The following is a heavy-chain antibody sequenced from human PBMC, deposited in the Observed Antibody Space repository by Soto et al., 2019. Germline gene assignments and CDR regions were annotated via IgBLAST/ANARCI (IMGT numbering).Heavy chain of an antibody. V-gene: IGHV3-48*02. Sequence: GESLKISCAASGFTFSSYSMNWVRQAPGKGLEWVSYISSSSSTIYYADSVKGRFTISRDNAKNSLYLQMNSLRDEDTAVYYCARASRSGWYFYYYYGMDVWGQGTTVTVSS. J-gene: IGHJ6*02. D-gene: IGHD6-19*01. CDR1: GFTFSSYS. CDR3: ARASRSGWYFYYYYGMDV. CDR2: ISSSSSTI.